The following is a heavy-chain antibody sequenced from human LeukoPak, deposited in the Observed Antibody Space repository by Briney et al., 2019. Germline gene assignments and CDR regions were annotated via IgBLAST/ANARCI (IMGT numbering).Heavy chain of an antibody. CDR2: IYPGDSDT. D-gene: IGHD1-7*01. J-gene: IGHJ5*02. V-gene: IGHV5-51*01. CDR3: ARVITGTTTWFDP. Sequence: GASLQISCKGSGSSFTSYWIGWGRQLPGKGLEWMGIIYPGDSDTRYSPSFQGQVTISADKSISTAYLQWSSLKASDTAMYYCARVITGTTTWFDPWGQGTLVTVSS. CDR1: GSSFTSYW.